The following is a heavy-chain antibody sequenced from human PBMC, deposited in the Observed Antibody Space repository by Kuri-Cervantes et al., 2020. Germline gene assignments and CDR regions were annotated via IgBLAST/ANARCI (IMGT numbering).Heavy chain of an antibody. CDR1: GGTFSSYT. Sequence: ASVKVSCKASGGTFSSYTISWVRRAPGQGLEWMGIINPSGGSTSYAQKFQGRVTMTRDTSTSTVYMELSSLRSEDTAVYYCAGDERGYSGYVSDYWGQGTLVTVSS. J-gene: IGHJ4*02. CDR3: AGDERGYSGYVSDY. D-gene: IGHD5-12*01. V-gene: IGHV1-46*01. CDR2: INPSGGST.